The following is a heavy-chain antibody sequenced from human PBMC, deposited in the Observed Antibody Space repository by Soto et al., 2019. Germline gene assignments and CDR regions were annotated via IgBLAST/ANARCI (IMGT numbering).Heavy chain of an antibody. CDR1: GFAFSIYP. CDR2: ISDNGGNT. D-gene: IGHD4-17*01. J-gene: IGHJ4*02. Sequence: EVQLVESGEGLVQPGGSLRLSCAASGFAFSIYPMHWVRQAPGKGLEYVSAISDNGGNTYYADSVKGRFTISRDNSKNTLYLQMGSLRVEDMAVYYCARRGLDYAYDYWGQGTLVTVSS. CDR3: ARRGLDYAYDY. V-gene: IGHV3-64*02.